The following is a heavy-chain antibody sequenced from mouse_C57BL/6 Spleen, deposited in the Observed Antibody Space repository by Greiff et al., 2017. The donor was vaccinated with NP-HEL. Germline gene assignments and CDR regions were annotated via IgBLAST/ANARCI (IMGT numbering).Heavy chain of an antibody. CDR1: GYAFSSSW. J-gene: IGHJ4*01. CDR2: IYPGDGDT. V-gene: IGHV1-82*01. CDR3: ARRDCGSSYAMDY. D-gene: IGHD1-1*01. Sequence: VQLQQSGPELVKPGASVKISCKASGYAFSSSWMNWVKQRPGKGLEWIGRIYPGDGDTNYNAKFKGKATMTADKSSSTAYMQLSSLTSEDSAVYYCARRDCGSSYAMDYWGKGTSVTVSS.